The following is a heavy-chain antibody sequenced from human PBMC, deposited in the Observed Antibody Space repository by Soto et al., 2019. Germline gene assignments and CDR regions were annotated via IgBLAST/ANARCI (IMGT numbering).Heavy chain of an antibody. Sequence: PGGSLRLSCAASGFPLSEYSMNWVRQAPGKGLEWVSYLSASTTTYYADSVRGRFTISRDDAKNSLYLQMNGLRAEDTAIYYCARDSPQLGYWGQGTLVTVSS. J-gene: IGHJ4*02. CDR1: GFPLSEYS. CDR3: ARDSPQLGY. CDR2: LSASTTT. V-gene: IGHV3-48*01. D-gene: IGHD6-6*01.